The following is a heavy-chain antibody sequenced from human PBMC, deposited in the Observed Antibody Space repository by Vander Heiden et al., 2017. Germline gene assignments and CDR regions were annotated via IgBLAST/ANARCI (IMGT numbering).Heavy chain of an antibody. CDR2: ISSSGTTK. CDR1: GFTFSYYY. J-gene: IGHJ4*02. V-gene: IGHV3-11*01. Sequence: QVQLVASGGGLVKPGGSLTLSCAASGFTFSYYYMSWIRQAPGKGLEWVSYISSSGTTKYYADTVKGRFTISRDNAKNSLYLQMNSLRAEDTAVYYCARVMITFGGVIVSWDYWGQGTLVTVSS. CDR3: ARVMITFGGVIVSWDY. D-gene: IGHD3-16*02.